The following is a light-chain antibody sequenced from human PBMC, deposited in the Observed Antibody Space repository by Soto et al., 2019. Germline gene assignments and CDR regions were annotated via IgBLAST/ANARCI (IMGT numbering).Light chain of an antibody. CDR2: ATS. CDR1: RNVSIY. CDR3: QQSYKMPS. V-gene: IGKV1-39*01. J-gene: IGKJ5*01. Sequence: IPLTQSPSSLAASVGDRLTLTRRASRNVSIYLNWYQHKPGKGPTLLIHATSNLQIGVPSRFSGSGSGTEFTLTISSLEPEDFGTYYCQQSYKMPSFGQGTRLEIK.